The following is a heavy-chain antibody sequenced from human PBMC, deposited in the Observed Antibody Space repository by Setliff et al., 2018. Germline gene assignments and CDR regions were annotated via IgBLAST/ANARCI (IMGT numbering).Heavy chain of an antibody. V-gene: IGHV3-23*01. J-gene: IGHJ6*03. Sequence: PGGSLRLSCAASGLTFSSYDMNWVRQAPGEGLEWVSTITSSGGDTYYADSVKGRFIVSRDNSKSTLYLQMNSLRGEDTGVYFCASIDWGENFYNMDVWGKGTTVTVSS. D-gene: IGHD7-27*01. CDR3: ASIDWGENFYNMDV. CDR2: ITSSGGDT. CDR1: GLTFSSYD.